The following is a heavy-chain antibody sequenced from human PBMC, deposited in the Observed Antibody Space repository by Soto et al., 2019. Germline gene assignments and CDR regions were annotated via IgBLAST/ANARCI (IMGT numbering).Heavy chain of an antibody. Sequence: PGGSLRLSCAASGFTFSSYGMHWVRQAPGTGLEWVAVISYDGSNKYYADSVKGRFTISRDNSKNTLYLQMNSLRAEDTAVYYCAKDRYSGYDPYYYYYGMDVWGQGTTVTVSS. CDR2: ISYDGSNK. J-gene: IGHJ6*02. CDR1: GFTFSSYG. CDR3: AKDRYSGYDPYYYYYGMDV. V-gene: IGHV3-30*18. D-gene: IGHD5-12*01.